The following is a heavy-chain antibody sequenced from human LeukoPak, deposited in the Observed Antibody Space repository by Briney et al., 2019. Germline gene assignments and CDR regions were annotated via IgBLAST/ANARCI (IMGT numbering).Heavy chain of an antibody. J-gene: IGHJ4*02. Sequence: PGGSLRLSCAASGFTVSSNYMSWVRQAPGKGLEWVSVIYSGGSTYYADSVKGRFTISRDNSKNTLYLQMNSLRAEDTAVYYCARAYDSSGYYFDYWGQGTLVTVSS. D-gene: IGHD3-22*01. CDR3: ARAYDSSGYYFDY. V-gene: IGHV3-53*01. CDR1: GFTVSSNY. CDR2: IYSGGST.